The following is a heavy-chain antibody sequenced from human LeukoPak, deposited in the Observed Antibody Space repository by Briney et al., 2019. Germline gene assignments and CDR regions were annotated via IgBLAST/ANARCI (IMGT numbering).Heavy chain of an antibody. CDR3: VRDNYSGSRNYGMDV. CDR1: GGSISNYY. D-gene: IGHD1-26*01. CDR2: VYYSGST. V-gene: IGHV4-59*01. J-gene: IGHJ6*02. Sequence: SETLSLTCTVPGGSISNYYWSWIRQPPGKGLEWIGYVYYSGSTKYNPSLKSRVTISVDTSKNQFSLQLSSVTAADTAVYYCVRDNYSGSRNYGMDVWGQGTTVTVSS.